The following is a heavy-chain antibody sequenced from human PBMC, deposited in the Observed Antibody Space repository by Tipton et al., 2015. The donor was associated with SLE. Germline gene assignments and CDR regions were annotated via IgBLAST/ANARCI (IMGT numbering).Heavy chain of an antibody. J-gene: IGHJ4*02. CDR2: IYYIGST. D-gene: IGHD3/OR15-3a*01. CDR3: AREGFWTKHFDY. CDR1: GGSITSGDYY. Sequence: TLSLTCTVSGGSITSGDYYWSWIRQPPGKGLEWIGYIYYIGSTYYNPSLKSRVTISIDPSKNQFSLKLSSVTAADTAVYYCAREGFWTKHFDYWGQGTLVTVSS. V-gene: IGHV4-30-4*01.